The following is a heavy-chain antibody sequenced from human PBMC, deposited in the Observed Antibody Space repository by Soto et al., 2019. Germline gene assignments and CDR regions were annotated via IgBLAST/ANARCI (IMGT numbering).Heavy chain of an antibody. J-gene: IGHJ5*02. Sequence: ASVKVSCKASGYTFTSYAMHWVRQAPGQRLEWMGWINAGNGNTKYSQSFQGRVTITRDTSANTAYMELSSLRSEDTAVYYCAREVPVVMPNCFDPWGQGTLVTVSS. CDR2: INAGNGNT. V-gene: IGHV1-3*01. CDR3: AREVPVVMPNCFDP. CDR1: GYTFTSYA. D-gene: IGHD2-2*01.